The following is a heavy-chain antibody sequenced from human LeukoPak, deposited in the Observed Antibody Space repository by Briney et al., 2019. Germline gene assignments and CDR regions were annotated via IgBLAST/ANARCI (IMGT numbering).Heavy chain of an antibody. D-gene: IGHD6-19*01. CDR1: GDSVSIDSAT. CDR2: TYYRSAWYT. CDR3: ARGIPVAGFDY. J-gene: IGHJ4*02. Sequence: SQTLSLTCDISGDSVSIDSATWNWIRQSPSRGLEWLGRTYYRSAWYTDYAVSVQSRVTIKPDTSTNQFSPQLYSLTPEDTAVYYCARGIPVAGFDYWGQGTLATVSS. V-gene: IGHV6-1*01.